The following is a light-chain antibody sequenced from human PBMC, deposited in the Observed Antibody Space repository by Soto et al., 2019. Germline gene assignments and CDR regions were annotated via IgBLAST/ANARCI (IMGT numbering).Light chain of an antibody. V-gene: IGKV3-20*01. Sequence: EIVLTQSPGTLSLSPGERATLSCRASQSVSINYVAWYQQRPGQAPRLLIYGASGRATGIPDRFSGSESGTDFTLTISRVEAEDFAVYYCQQYGTSPITFGQGTRLEI. CDR2: GAS. J-gene: IGKJ5*01. CDR3: QQYGTSPIT. CDR1: QSVSINY.